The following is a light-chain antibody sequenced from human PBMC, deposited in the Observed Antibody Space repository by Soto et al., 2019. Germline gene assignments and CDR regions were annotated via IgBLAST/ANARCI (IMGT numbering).Light chain of an antibody. Sequence: DIQMTQSPSTLSASVGDRVTITCRASQSISSWLAWYQQKSGKAPKLLIHDASSLESGVPSRFSGSGSGTEFTLTISSLQPDDFATYYCQYYSSYSPTFVPGTTVDIK. V-gene: IGKV1-5*01. CDR2: DAS. CDR3: QYYSSYSPT. J-gene: IGKJ3*01. CDR1: QSISSW.